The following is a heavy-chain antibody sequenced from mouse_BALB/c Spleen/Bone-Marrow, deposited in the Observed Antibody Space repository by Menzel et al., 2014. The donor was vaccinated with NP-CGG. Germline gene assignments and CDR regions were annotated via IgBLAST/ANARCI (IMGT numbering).Heavy chain of an antibody. CDR1: GYSITSDYA. Sequence: VQLKESGPGLVKPSQSLSLTCTATGYSITSDYAWNWIRQFPGNKLEWMGYISYSGSTSYNPSLKSRISITRDTSKNQFFLQLNSVTTEDTATYYCASPSWFAYWGQGTLVTVSA. J-gene: IGHJ3*01. CDR3: ASPSWFAY. V-gene: IGHV3-2*02. CDR2: ISYSGST.